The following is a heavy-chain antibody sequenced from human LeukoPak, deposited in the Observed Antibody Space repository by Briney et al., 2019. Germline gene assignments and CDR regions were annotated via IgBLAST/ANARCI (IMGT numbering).Heavy chain of an antibody. CDR2: MNPNSGNT. CDR3: ARGMDIIVVVPAAILGNYGMDV. V-gene: IGHV1-8*01. J-gene: IGHJ6*02. CDR1: GYTFTSYD. Sequence: ASVKVSCKASGYTFTSYDINWVRQATGQGLEWMGWMNPNSGNTGYAQKFQGRVTMTRNTSISTAYMELSSLRSEDTAVYYCARGMDIIVVVPAAILGNYGMDVWGQGTTVTVSS. D-gene: IGHD2-2*02.